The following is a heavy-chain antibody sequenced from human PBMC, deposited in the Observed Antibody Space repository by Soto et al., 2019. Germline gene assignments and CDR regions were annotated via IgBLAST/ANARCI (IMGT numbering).Heavy chain of an antibody. CDR1: GFTFSNAW. J-gene: IGHJ3*02. Sequence: GGSLRLSCAVSGFTFSNAWMNLVRQAPGKGLEWVGRIKSKSDGGTTDYAAPVQGRFIVSRDDSKNTLYLQMQSLRTEDTAVYYCATDPFSGSYYGFYIWGQGTMVTVSS. CDR3: ATDPFSGSYYGFYI. CDR2: IKSKSDGGTT. D-gene: IGHD1-26*01. V-gene: IGHV3-15*01.